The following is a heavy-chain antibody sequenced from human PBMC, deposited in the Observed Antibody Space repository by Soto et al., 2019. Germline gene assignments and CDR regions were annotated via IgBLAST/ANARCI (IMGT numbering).Heavy chain of an antibody. Sequence: QVQLVQSGAEVRKPGYSVQVSCKASGGTFYTYTFSWVRQAPGQGLEWMGSITPIYPTTNYAEKFQGRLTVTDDGATNTPYMELDSLTSDDTAVYYCARIPRYSFPTSDDLDSWGQGTLVTVSS. D-gene: IGHD5-18*01. CDR1: GGTFYTYT. CDR2: ITPIYPTT. CDR3: ARIPRYSFPTSDDLDS. J-gene: IGHJ4*02. V-gene: IGHV1-69*15.